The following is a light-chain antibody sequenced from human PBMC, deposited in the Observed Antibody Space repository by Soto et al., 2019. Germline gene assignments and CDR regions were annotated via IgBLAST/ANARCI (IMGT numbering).Light chain of an antibody. Sequence: QSVLTQPPSVSAAPGQKVTISCSGSSSNIGNQYVSWYQQLPGTAPKLLIYDNDKRPSGIPDRFSGSKSGTSATLGITGVQTGDEDDYYCGTWDSSLSVRTFGGGTKVTVL. CDR3: GTWDSSLSVRT. J-gene: IGLJ2*01. V-gene: IGLV1-51*01. CDR1: SSNIGNQY. CDR2: DND.